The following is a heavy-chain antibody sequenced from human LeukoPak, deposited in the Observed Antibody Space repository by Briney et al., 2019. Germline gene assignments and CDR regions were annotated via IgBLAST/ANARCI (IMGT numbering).Heavy chain of an antibody. V-gene: IGHV3-66*01. CDR1: GFTFSNHA. D-gene: IGHD3-10*01. J-gene: IGHJ6*02. Sequence: PGRSLRLSCAASGFTFSNHAMHRVRQAPGKGLEWVSVIYSGGSTYYADSVKGRFTISRDNAKNSLYLQMNSLRAEDTAVYYCARVVTMVRGVIIHYYYYGMDVWGQGTTVTVSS. CDR2: IYSGGST. CDR3: ARVVTMVRGVIIHYYYYGMDV.